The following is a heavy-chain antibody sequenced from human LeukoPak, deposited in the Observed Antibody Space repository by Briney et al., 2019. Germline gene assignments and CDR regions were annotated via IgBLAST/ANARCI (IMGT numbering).Heavy chain of an antibody. CDR1: GFTFSSYS. D-gene: IGHD1-26*01. J-gene: IGHJ6*02. V-gene: IGHV3-21*01. CDR3: ARDQRWELPAGYYYGMDV. Sequence: PGGSLRLSCAASGFTFSSYSMNWVRQAPGQGLEWVSSISSSSSYIYYADSVKGRFTISRDNAKNSLYLQMNSLRAEDTAVYYCARDQRWELPAGYYYGMDVWGQGTTVTVSS. CDR2: ISSSSSYI.